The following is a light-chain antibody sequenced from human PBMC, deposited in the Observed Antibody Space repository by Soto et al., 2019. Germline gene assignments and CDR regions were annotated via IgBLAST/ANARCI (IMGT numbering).Light chain of an antibody. Sequence: EIVMTQSPATLSVSPGERATLSCRASASVNSNLAWYQQKPGQAPRLLIYGASTRATGIPARFSGSGSGTEFTLNISSLQSEDFAVYYCHQNNNWPRTFGQGTKVEIK. CDR1: ASVNSN. CDR2: GAS. J-gene: IGKJ1*01. V-gene: IGKV3-15*01. CDR3: HQNNNWPRT.